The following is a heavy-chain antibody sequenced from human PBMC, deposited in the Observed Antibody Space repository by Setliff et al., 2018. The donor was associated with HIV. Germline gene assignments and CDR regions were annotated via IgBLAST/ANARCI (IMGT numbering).Heavy chain of an antibody. CDR2: IYTSGST. D-gene: IGHD6-19*01. CDR1: GGSISSGSYY. V-gene: IGHV4-61*09. Sequence: PSETLSLTCTVSGGSISSGSYYWSWIRQPAGKGLGWIGHIYTSGSTNYNPSLKSRVTISVHTSKNQFSLKLSSVTAADTAVYYCARSRESSGYYRDYYYYLDVWGKGTTVTVSS. CDR3: ARSRESSGYYRDYYYYLDV. J-gene: IGHJ6*03.